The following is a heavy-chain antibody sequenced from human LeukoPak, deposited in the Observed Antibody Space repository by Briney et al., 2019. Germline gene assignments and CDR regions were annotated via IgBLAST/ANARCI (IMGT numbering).Heavy chain of an antibody. Sequence: GGSLRLSCAASGFTFSSYGMSWVRQAPGKGLEWVSAISGSGGSTYYADSVKGRFTISRDNSKNTLYLQMNSLRAEDTAVYYCAKALRVVVRGEPWFDPWGQGTLVTVSS. CDR3: AKALRVVVRGEPWFDP. CDR1: GFTFSSYG. D-gene: IGHD3-10*01. CDR2: ISGSGGST. V-gene: IGHV3-23*01. J-gene: IGHJ5*02.